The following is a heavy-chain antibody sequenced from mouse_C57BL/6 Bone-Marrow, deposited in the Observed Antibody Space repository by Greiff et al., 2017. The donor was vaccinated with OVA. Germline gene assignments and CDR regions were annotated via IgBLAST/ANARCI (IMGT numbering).Heavy chain of an antibody. V-gene: IGHV5-6*01. Sequence: EVQGVESGGDLVKPGGSLKLSCAASGFTFSSYGMSWVRQTPDKRLEWVATISSGGSYTYYPDSVKGRFTISRDNAKNTLYLQMSSLKSEDTAMYYCASPDSSGYWFAYWGQGTLVTVSA. CDR3: ASPDSSGYWFAY. CDR2: ISSGGSYT. J-gene: IGHJ3*01. D-gene: IGHD3-2*02. CDR1: GFTFSSYG.